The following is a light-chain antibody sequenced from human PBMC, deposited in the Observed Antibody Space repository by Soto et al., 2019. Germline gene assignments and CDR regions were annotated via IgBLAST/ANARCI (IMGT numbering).Light chain of an antibody. Sequence: EILMTQSPSTLSVSPWETASLSCRASQSAGNFLAWYQQKPGQAPRLLXYXASTRATGIPARFSGSGSGTEFTLTISSLQSEDFAVYYCQQYNNWPRTFGQGTKVDIK. J-gene: IGKJ1*01. CDR3: QQYNNWPRT. CDR2: XAS. V-gene: IGKV3-15*01. CDR1: QSAGNF.